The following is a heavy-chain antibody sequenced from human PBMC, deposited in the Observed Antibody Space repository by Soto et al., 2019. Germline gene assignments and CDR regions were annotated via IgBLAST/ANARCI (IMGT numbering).Heavy chain of an antibody. V-gene: IGHV1-3*01. Sequence: GASVKVSCKASGYTFTSYAMHWVRQAPGQRLEWMGWINAGNGNTKYSQKFQGRVTITRDTSASTAYMELSSLRSEDTAVYYCARDLDILTGQGWFDPWGQGTLVTVSS. D-gene: IGHD3-9*01. CDR2: INAGNGNT. CDR3: ARDLDILTGQGWFDP. CDR1: GYTFTSYA. J-gene: IGHJ5*02.